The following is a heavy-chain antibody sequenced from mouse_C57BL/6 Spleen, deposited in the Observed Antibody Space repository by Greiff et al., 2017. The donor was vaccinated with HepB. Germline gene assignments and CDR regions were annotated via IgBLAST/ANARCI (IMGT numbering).Heavy chain of an antibody. CDR2: ISNGGGST. CDR3: ARGGYYGGDYAMDY. CDR1: GFTFSDYY. V-gene: IGHV5-12*01. Sequence: EVQVVESGGGLVQPGGSLKLSCAASGFTFSDYYMYWVRQTPEKRLEWVAYISNGGGSTYYPDTVKGRFTISRDNAKNTLYLQMSRLKSEDTAMYYCARGGYYGGDYAMDYWGQGTSVTVSS. D-gene: IGHD1-1*01. J-gene: IGHJ4*01.